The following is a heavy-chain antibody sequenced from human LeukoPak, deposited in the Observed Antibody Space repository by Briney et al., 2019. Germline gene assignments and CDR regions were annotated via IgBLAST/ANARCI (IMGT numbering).Heavy chain of an antibody. V-gene: IGHV4-59*01. Sequence: SETLSLTCTVSGGSISSYYWSWIRQPPGKGLEWIGYIYYSGSTNYNPSLKSRVTISVDTSKNQFSLKLSSVTAADTAVYYCARDKTLNDAFDIWGQGTMVTVSS. D-gene: IGHD2/OR15-2a*01. CDR3: ARDKTLNDAFDI. CDR2: IYYSGST. J-gene: IGHJ3*02. CDR1: GGSISSYY.